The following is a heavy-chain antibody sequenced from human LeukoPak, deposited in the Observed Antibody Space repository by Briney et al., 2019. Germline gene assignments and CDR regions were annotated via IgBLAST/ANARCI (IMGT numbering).Heavy chain of an antibody. J-gene: IGHJ4*02. V-gene: IGHV3-23*01. Sequence: PGGSLRLSCAASGFTFSSYGMSWVRQAPGKGLEWVSAISGSGGSTYYADSVKGRFTISRDNSKNTLYLQMNSLRAEDTAVYYCARLRGLYSDTNRYQTALDCWGQGTLVTVSS. D-gene: IGHD1-26*01. CDR1: GFTFSSYG. CDR3: ARLRGLYSDTNRYQTALDC. CDR2: ISGSGGST.